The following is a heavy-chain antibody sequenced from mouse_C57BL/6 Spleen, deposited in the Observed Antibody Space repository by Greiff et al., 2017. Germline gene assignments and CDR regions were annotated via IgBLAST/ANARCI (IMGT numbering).Heavy chain of an antibody. J-gene: IGHJ4*01. V-gene: IGHV1-53*01. D-gene: IGHD1-1*02. CDR3: ASGTVYYGYSMDY. Sequence: VQLQQPGPELVKPGASVKLSCKASGYTFTSYWMHWVKQTPGQGLEWIGNINPSNGGTTYNEMFNSKATLTVYKSSSTAYMQLSSRTSEDSAVYYCASGTVYYGYSMDYWGQGTSVTVSS. CDR1: GYTFTSYW. CDR2: INPSNGGT.